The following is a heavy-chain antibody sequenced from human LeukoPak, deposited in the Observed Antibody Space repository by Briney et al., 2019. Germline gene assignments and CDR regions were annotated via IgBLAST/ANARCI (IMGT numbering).Heavy chain of an antibody. CDR2: INPNSGGT. V-gene: IGHV1-2*06. Sequence: ASVKVSCKASGYTFTSYAMNWVRQAPGQGLEWMGRINPNSGGTNYAQKFQGRVTMTRDTSISTAYMELSRLRSDDTAVYYCARDNPPIAVAGMPDYWGQGALVTVSS. CDR3: ARDNPPIAVAGMPDY. D-gene: IGHD6-19*01. CDR1: GYTFTSYA. J-gene: IGHJ4*02.